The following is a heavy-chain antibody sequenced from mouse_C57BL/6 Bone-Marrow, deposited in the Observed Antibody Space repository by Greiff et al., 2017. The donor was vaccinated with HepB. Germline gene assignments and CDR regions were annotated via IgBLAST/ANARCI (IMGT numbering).Heavy chain of an antibody. D-gene: IGHD1-1*01. V-gene: IGHV5-6*01. CDR3: AGPASKYYGSSYWYVDV. Sequence: EVQLVESGGDLVKPGGSLKLSCAASGFTFSSYGMSWVRQTPDKRLEWVATISSGGSYTYYPDSVKGRFTISRDNATNTLYLQMSSLKSEDTAIYYCAGPASKYYGSSYWYVDVWGTGTTVTVSS. CDR2: ISSGGSYT. CDR1: GFTFSSYG. J-gene: IGHJ1*03.